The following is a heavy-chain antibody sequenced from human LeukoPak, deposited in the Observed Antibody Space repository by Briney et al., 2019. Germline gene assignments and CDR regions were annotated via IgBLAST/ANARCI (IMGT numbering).Heavy chain of an antibody. V-gene: IGHV3-30-3*01. CDR2: ISYDGSNK. CDR1: GFTFSSYA. Sequence: GGALRLSCAASGFTFSSYAMHWVRQAPGKGLEWVAVISYDGSNKYYADSVKGRFTISRDNSKNTLYLQMNSLRAEDTAVYYCARDQAAYYDFWSGGYGMDVWGQGTTVTVSS. J-gene: IGHJ6*02. D-gene: IGHD3-3*01. CDR3: ARDQAAYYDFWSGGYGMDV.